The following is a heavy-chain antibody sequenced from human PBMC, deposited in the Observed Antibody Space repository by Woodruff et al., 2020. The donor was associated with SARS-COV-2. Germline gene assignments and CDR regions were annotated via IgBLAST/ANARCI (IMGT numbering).Heavy chain of an antibody. CDR2: INTNTGNP. J-gene: IGHJ6*03. CDR3: ARDRSAAAPYYYYSYMDV. Sequence: LEWMGWINTNTGNPTYAQGFTGRFVFSLDTSVSTAYLQISSLKAEDTAVYYCARDRSAAAPYYYYSYMDVWGKGTTVT. V-gene: IGHV7-4-1*02. D-gene: IGHD6-13*01.